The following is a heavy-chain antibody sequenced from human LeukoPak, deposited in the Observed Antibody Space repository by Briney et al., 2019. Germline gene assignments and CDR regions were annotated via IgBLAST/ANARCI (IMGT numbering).Heavy chain of an antibody. V-gene: IGHV3-15*01. J-gene: IGHJ4*02. Sequence: GESLKISCKGSGYSFTSYWIGWVRQMPGKGLEWVGRIKSKTDGGTTDYAAPVKGRFTISRDDSKNTLYLQMNSLKTEDTAVYYCTTDLEIDYWGQGTLVTVSS. CDR1: GYSFTSYW. CDR2: IKSKTDGGTT. CDR3: TTDLEIDY.